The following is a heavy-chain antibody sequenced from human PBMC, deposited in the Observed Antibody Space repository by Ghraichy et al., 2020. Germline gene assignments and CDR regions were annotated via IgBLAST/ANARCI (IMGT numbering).Heavy chain of an antibody. Sequence: GSLRLSCTVSGGSISSSSYYWGWIRQPPGKGLEWIGSIYYSGSTYYNPSLKSRVTISVDTSKNQFSLKLSPVTAADTAVYYCARQRNYYDSSGYARHFDYWGQGTLVTVSS. D-gene: IGHD3-22*01. V-gene: IGHV4-39*01. CDR3: ARQRNYYDSSGYARHFDY. CDR2: IYYSGST. J-gene: IGHJ4*02. CDR1: GGSISSSSYY.